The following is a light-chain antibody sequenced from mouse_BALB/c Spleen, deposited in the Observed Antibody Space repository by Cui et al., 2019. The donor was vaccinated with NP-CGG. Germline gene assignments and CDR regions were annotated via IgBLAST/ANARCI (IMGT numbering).Light chain of an antibody. Sequence: QSCLTQEPALTTSPGETVTLTCRSSTGAVTTRNYANWVQEKPDHLFTGLIGGTNNRVPGVPARFSGSLIGDKAALTITGAQTEDEAIYFCALWYSNHWVFGGGTKLTVL. CDR3: ALWYSNHWV. CDR2: GTN. CDR1: TGAVTTRNY. V-gene: IGLV1*01. J-gene: IGLJ1*01.